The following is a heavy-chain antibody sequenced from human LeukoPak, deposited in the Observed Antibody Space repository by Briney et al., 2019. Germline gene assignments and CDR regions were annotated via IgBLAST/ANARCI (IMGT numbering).Heavy chain of an antibody. CDR3: ARDVHLRWELLFTHDAFDI. J-gene: IGHJ3*02. Sequence: GGSLRLSCAASGFTFSSYAMSWVRQAPGKGLEWVSAISGSGGSTYYADSVKGRFTISRDNAKNSLYLQMNSLRAEDTAVYYCARDVHLRWELLFTHDAFDIWGQGTMVTVSS. V-gene: IGHV3-23*01. D-gene: IGHD1-26*01. CDR2: ISGSGGST. CDR1: GFTFSSYA.